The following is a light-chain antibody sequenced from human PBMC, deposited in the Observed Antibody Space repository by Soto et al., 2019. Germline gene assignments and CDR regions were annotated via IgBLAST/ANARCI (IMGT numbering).Light chain of an antibody. J-gene: IGKJ2*01. CDR1: QSINIW. CDR2: RAS. V-gene: IGKV1-5*03. Sequence: DTQMTQSPSTLSASVGDTVTTTCRASQSINIWLAWYQQKPGKAPNLLIHRASTLQSGVPSRFSGSGSGTEFTLTITGLQPDDFATYYCQHYNTYPYTFGQGTKVDIK. CDR3: QHYNTYPYT.